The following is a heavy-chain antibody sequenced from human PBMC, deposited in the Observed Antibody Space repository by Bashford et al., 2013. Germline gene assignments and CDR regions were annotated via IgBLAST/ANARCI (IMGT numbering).Heavy chain of an antibody. CDR1: WLHQQWWLL. J-gene: IGHJ6*01. CDR2: IYYSGTT. CDR3: ARDRDLLWFEELGSQGRGSMDV. Sequence: SETLSLTCTVSWWLHQQWWLLLELDPPAPGEGLEWIGYIYYSGTTYYNPSLKSRLTISLDTSKNQFSLKLTSVTAADTAIYYCARDRDLLWFEELGSQGRGSMDVWGPKGPRSTVSX. V-gene: IGHV4-31*03. D-gene: IGHD3-10*01.